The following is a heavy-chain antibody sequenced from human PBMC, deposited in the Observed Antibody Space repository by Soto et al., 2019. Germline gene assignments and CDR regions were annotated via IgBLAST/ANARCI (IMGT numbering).Heavy chain of an antibody. J-gene: IGHJ4*02. Sequence: QLQLQESGPGLVKPSETLSLTCAVSGGSISGTTYFWGWIRPPPGKGLEWIGSISSSGSTYNNPYLKRRVTMSVETSNNQFSLNLRSVTAADTAVYFCAIPWGAYGALHPFDYWGQGTLVTVSS. CDR2: ISSSGST. CDR1: GGSISGTTYF. D-gene: IGHD4-17*01. V-gene: IGHV4-39*01. CDR3: AIPWGAYGALHPFDY.